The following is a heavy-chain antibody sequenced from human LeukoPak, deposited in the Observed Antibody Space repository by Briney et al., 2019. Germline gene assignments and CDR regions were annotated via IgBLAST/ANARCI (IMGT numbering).Heavy chain of an antibody. V-gene: IGHV3-11*01. CDR1: GFTLRDYY. CDR3: AKIRCSGDACYPIRYFDY. CDR2: ITSSGSSI. Sequence: PGGSLTLSCAASGFTLRDYYMSWIRQAPGEGLEWVSYITSSGSSIYYADSVKGRFTISRDNAKNSLYLQMNSLRAEDTAVYYCAKIRCSGDACYPIRYFDYWGQGTLVTVSS. D-gene: IGHD2-15*01. J-gene: IGHJ4*02.